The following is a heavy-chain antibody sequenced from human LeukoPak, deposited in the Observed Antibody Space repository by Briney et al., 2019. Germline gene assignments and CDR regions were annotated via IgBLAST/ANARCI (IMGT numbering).Heavy chain of an antibody. V-gene: IGHV1-24*01. J-gene: IGHJ4*02. Sequence: ASVKASCKVSGYTLTELSMHWVRQAPGKGLEWMGGFDPEDGETIYAQKFQGRVTMTEDTSTDTAYMELSSLRSEDTAVYYCATLYYDSSGYYWYYFDYWGQGTLVTVSS. CDR2: FDPEDGET. CDR3: ATLYYDSSGYYWYYFDY. CDR1: GYTLTELS. D-gene: IGHD3-22*01.